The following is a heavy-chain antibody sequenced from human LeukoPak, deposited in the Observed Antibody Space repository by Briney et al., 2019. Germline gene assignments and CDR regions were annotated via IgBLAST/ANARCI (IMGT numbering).Heavy chain of an antibody. CDR3: ARGRVVPAAMGFDY. CDR2: IYYSGST. V-gene: IGHV4-59*01. Sequence: PSETLSLTCTVSGGSISSYDWSWIRQPPGKGLEWIGYIYYSGSTNYNPSLKSRVTISVDTSKNQFSLKLSSVTAADTAVYYCARGRVVPAAMGFDYWGQGTLVTVSS. D-gene: IGHD2-2*01. CDR1: GGSISSYD. J-gene: IGHJ4*02.